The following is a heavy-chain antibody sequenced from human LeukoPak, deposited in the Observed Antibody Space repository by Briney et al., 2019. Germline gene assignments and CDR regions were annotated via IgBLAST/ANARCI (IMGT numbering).Heavy chain of an antibody. CDR3: AGDGHYGDYVLDY. J-gene: IGHJ4*02. V-gene: IGHV3-33*01. Sequence: GGSLRLSCAASGFTFSSYGMHWVRQAPGKGLEWVAVIWYDGSNKYYADSVKGRFTISRDNSKNTLYLQMNSLRAEDTAVYYCAGDGHYGDYVLDYWGQGTLVTVSS. D-gene: IGHD4-17*01. CDR1: GFTFSSYG. CDR2: IWYDGSNK.